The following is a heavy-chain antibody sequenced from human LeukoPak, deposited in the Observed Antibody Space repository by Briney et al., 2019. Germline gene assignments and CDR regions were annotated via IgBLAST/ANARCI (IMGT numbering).Heavy chain of an antibody. D-gene: IGHD2-15*01. CDR1: GGSISSSSYY. J-gene: IGHJ5*02. CDR3: ARTYCSGGSCSIGGSDP. CDR2: IYYSGST. V-gene: IGHV4-39*07. Sequence: SETLSLTCTVSGGSISSSSYYWGWIRQPPGKGLEWIGSIYYSGSTYYNPSLKSRVTISVDTSKNQFSLKLSSVTAADTAVYYCARTYCSGGSCSIGGSDPWGQGTLVTVSS.